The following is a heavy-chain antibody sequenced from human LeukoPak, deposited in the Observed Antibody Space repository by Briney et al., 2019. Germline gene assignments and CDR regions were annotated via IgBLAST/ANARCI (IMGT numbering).Heavy chain of an antibody. J-gene: IGHJ4*02. Sequence: SETLSLTCTVSGGSIGSYYWSWIRQPPGKGLEWIGYIYYSGSTNYNPSLKSRVTISVDTSKNQFSLKLSSVTAADTAVYYCARGSGSPFPSYFDYWGQGTLVTVSS. CDR1: GGSIGSYY. CDR3: ARGSGSPFPSYFDY. D-gene: IGHD1-26*01. CDR2: IYYSGST. V-gene: IGHV4-59*12.